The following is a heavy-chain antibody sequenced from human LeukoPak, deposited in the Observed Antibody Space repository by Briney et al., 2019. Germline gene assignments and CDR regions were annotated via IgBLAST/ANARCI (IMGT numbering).Heavy chain of an antibody. D-gene: IGHD2-2*01. J-gene: IGHJ3*02. CDR2: INPNSGGT. CDR3: ARRYCSSTSCYPVHAFDI. CDR1: GYTFTGYY. Sequence: ASVKVSCKASGYTFTGYYMHWVRQAPGQGLEWMGWINPNSGGTNYAQKFQGRVTMTRDTSISTAYMELSRLRSDDTAVYYCARRYCSSTSCYPVHAFDIWGQGTMVTVSS. V-gene: IGHV1-2*02.